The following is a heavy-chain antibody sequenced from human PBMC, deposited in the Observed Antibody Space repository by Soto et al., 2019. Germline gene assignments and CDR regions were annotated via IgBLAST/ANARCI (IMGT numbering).Heavy chain of an antibody. CDR2: ISGSGGST. Sequence: EVQLLESGGGLVQPGGSLRLSCAASGFTFSTYAMSWVRQAPGKGLEWVSAISGSGGSTYYADSVKGRFTISRDKSKYTLYLQMNSLRAEDTAVYYCAKNWDTTFSSSSHWGQGTLVTVSS. D-gene: IGHD6-6*01. CDR1: GFTFSTYA. CDR3: AKNWDTTFSSSSH. V-gene: IGHV3-23*01. J-gene: IGHJ4*02.